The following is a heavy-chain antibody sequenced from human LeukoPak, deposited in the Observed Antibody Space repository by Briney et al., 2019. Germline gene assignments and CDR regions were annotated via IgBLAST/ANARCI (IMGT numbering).Heavy chain of an antibody. J-gene: IGHJ3*02. V-gene: IGHV3-21*01. CDR1: GFTFSSYS. Sequence: PGGSLRLSCAASGFTFSSYSMNWVRQAPGKGLEWVSSITSSSSYIYYADSVKGRFTISRDNAKNSLYLQMNSLRAEDTAVYYCARQTNTRRLLLVESNDAFDIWGQGTMVTVSS. CDR3: ARQTNTRRLLLVESNDAFDI. CDR2: ITSSSSYI. D-gene: IGHD2-8*02.